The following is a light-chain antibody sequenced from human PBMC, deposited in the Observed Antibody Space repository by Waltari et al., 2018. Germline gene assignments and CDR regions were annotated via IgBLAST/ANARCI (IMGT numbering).Light chain of an antibody. Sequence: QSALAQPASVSGSPGHSITLSCTGISSDIGGYQDVSWYQQHPGKAPKLLIFDVNNRPSGVSHRFSASKSGNTASLTISDLQAEDEADYYCSSYTPSSTLALFGGGTRLTVL. J-gene: IGLJ3*02. CDR1: SSDIGGYQD. V-gene: IGLV2-14*01. CDR3: SSYTPSSTLAL. CDR2: DVN.